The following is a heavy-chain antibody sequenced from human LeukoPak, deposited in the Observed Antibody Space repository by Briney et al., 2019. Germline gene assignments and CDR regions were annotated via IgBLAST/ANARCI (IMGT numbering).Heavy chain of an antibody. CDR3: VGGYGWLPDY. Sequence: GGSLRLSCAASGSTLSEFWMNWVSHAPGKGLELVANIKQDGREKNYVDSVKGRFTISRDNAKNSAYLQMNNLRVDDTAVYYCVGGYGWLPDYWGQGTLVTVSS. J-gene: IGHJ4*02. CDR2: IKQDGREK. CDR1: GSTLSEFW. V-gene: IGHV3-7*04. D-gene: IGHD6-19*01.